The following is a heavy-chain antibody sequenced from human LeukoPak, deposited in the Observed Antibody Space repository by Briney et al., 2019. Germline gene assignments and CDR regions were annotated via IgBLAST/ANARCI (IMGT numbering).Heavy chain of an antibody. CDR1: GGSISSGSYY. CDR3: TRGQSSSIGRYYYYYMDV. V-gene: IGHV4-61*02. CDR2: IYTSGST. Sequence: SETLSLTCTVSGGSISSGSYYWSWIRQPAGKGLEWIGRIYTSGSTNYNPSLKSRVTISLDTSKNQFSLKLTSVTAADTAVYYCTRGQSSSIGRYYYYYMDVWGKGTTVTVSS. D-gene: IGHD6-6*01. J-gene: IGHJ6*03.